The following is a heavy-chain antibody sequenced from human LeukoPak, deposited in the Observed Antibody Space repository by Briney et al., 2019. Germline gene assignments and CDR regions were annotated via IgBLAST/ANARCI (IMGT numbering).Heavy chain of an antibody. D-gene: IGHD2-8*01. CDR3: TRHQWWLAPRNFDY. CDR2: IYHSGST. V-gene: IGHV4-39*01. J-gene: IGHJ4*02. Sequence: SETLSFTCTVSGGSISSAGYYWGWIRQSPGKGLEWIGTIYHSGSTYYNPSLKSRVTISVDTSKNQFSLKLSSVTAADMAVYYCTRHQWWLAPRNFDYWGQGTLVTDSS. CDR1: GGSISSAGYY.